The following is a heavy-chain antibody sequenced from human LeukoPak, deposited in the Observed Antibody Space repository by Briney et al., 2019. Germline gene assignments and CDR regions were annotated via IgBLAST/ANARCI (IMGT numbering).Heavy chain of an antibody. CDR3: ARDEARYSSGYYPNWFDP. D-gene: IGHD3-22*01. CDR1: GYTFTSYG. V-gene: IGHV1-18*01. Sequence: ASVKVSCKASGYTFTSYGISWVRQAPGQGLEWIGWISGYNGYTHYAHNLQGRVTMTTGTSTSTAYMELRSLRSDDTAVYYCARDEARYSSGYYPNWFDPWGQGTLVTVSS. CDR2: ISGYNGYT. J-gene: IGHJ5*02.